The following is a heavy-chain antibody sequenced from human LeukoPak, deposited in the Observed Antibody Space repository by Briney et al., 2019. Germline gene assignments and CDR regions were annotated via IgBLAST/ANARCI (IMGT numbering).Heavy chain of an antibody. CDR3: ARDLSVTTRDDAFDI. V-gene: IGHV4-59*01. D-gene: IGHD5-18*01. CDR2: IYYSGST. J-gene: IGHJ3*02. Sequence: SETLTLTCTVPGGSISSYYWTWIRQPPGKGLEWIGYIYYSGSTNYNPSLKSRVTISVDTSKNQFSLKLSSVTAADTAVYYCARDLSVTTRDDAFDIWGQGTMVTLSS. CDR1: GGSISSYY.